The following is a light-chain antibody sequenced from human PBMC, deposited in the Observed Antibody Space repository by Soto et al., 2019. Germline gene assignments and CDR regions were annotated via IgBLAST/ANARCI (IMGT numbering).Light chain of an antibody. V-gene: IGLV2-8*01. Sequence: QSALTQPPSASGSPGQSVTISCTGTSSDIGGYNFVSWFQQHPGKAPKLMIHEVSKRPSGVPDRFSGSKSGDTASLTVSGLQPEDEADYYCSSFGGSNNVVFGGGTKVTVL. CDR2: EVS. CDR1: SSDIGGYNF. J-gene: IGLJ2*01. CDR3: SSFGGSNNVV.